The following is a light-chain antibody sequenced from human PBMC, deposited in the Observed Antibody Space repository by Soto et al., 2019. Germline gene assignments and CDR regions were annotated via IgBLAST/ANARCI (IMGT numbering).Light chain of an antibody. CDR1: QSVSSY. CDR2: DAS. CDR3: LQRSNWPVTWT. V-gene: IGKV3-11*01. J-gene: IGKJ1*01. Sequence: EIVLTQSPATLSLSPGERATLSCRASQSVSSYLAWYQQKPGQAPRLLIYDASNRATGIPARFSGSGSGTDFTLTISSLGPEDFAVYYCLQRSNWPVTWTFGQGTNVEIK.